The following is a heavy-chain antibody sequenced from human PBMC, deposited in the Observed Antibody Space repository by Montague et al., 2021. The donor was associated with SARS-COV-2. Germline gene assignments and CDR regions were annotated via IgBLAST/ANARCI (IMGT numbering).Heavy chain of an antibody. D-gene: IGHD5-18*01. J-gene: IGHJ5*01. CDR3: AKGSYIYGTRGLGTGWFDP. CDR2: INHSGKT. CDR1: GASFSGYH. V-gene: IGHV4-34*01. Sequence: SETLSLTCAVYGASFSGYHWTWIRQSPGKGLEWIGEINHSGKTSYNPSLKSRVTMSVDTYKKQFSLRLSSVTAADTAVYFCAKGSYIYGTRGLGTGWFDPWGQGTLVTVSS.